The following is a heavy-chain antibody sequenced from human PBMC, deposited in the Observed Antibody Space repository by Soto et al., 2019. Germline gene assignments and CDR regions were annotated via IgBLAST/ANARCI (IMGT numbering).Heavy chain of an antibody. CDR3: ARGDCSSTSCYRGGYYYGMDV. Sequence: KQSQTLSLTCAISGDSVSSNSAAWNWIRQSPSRGLEWLGRTYYRSKWYNDYAVSVKSRITINPDTSKNQFSLQLNSVTPEDTAVYYCARGDCSSTSCYRGGYYYGMDVWGQGTTVTVSS. J-gene: IGHJ6*02. CDR1: GDSVSSNSAA. D-gene: IGHD2-2*02. V-gene: IGHV6-1*01. CDR2: TYYRSKWYN.